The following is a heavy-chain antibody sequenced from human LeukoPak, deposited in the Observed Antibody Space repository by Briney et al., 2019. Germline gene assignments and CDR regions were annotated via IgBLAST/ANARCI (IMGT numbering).Heavy chain of an antibody. J-gene: IGHJ4*02. CDR3: ARRKIDYGDFDY. Sequence: GGSLRLSCAASGFTFSSYAMHWVRQAPGKGLEWVAVISYDGSNKYYADSVKGRFTISRDNSKNTLYLELNSLRAEDTAVYFCARRKIDYGDFDYWGQGTLVTVSS. CDR2: ISYDGSNK. V-gene: IGHV3-30*04. CDR1: GFTFSSYA. D-gene: IGHD4-17*01.